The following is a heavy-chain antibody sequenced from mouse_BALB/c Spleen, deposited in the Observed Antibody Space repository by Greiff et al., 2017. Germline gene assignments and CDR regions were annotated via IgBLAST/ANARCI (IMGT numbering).Heavy chain of an antibody. V-gene: IGHV1S137*01. CDR2: ISTYYGDA. Sequence: VKLMESGAELVRPGVSVKISCKGSGYTFTDYAMHWVKQSHAKSLEWIGVISTYYGDASYNQKFKGKATMTVDKSSSTAYMELARLTSEDSAIYYCAREDGNYRYFDVWGAGTTVTVSS. CDR3: AREDGNYRYFDV. D-gene: IGHD2-1*01. J-gene: IGHJ1*01. CDR1: GYTFTDYA.